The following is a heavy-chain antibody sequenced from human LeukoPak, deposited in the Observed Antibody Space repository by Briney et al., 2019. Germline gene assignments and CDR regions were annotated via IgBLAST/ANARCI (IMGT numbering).Heavy chain of an antibody. Sequence: PSETLSLTCPVSCGSLSSYYWSLIRQPPGKGPEWIGYIYTNGSTNYNPSLKSRVTISVDTSKNQFSLKLSSVTAADTAVYYCATQNYYDSSGYYYYYYMDVWGKGTTVTVSS. CDR1: CGSLSSYY. V-gene: IGHV4-4*09. D-gene: IGHD3-22*01. J-gene: IGHJ6*03. CDR2: IYTNGST. CDR3: ATQNYYDSSGYYYYYYMDV.